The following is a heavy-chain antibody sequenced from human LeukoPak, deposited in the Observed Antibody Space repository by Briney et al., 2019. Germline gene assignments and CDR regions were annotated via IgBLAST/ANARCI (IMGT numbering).Heavy chain of an antibody. CDR2: INPNSGGT. Sequence: ASVKVSCKASGYTFTNYGISWVRQAPGQGLEWMGWINPNSGGTNYAQKFQGRVTMTRDTSISTAYMELSRLRSDDTAVYYCARDEYSSSSNWFDPWGQGTLVTVSS. J-gene: IGHJ5*02. CDR1: GYTFTNYG. CDR3: ARDEYSSSSNWFDP. D-gene: IGHD6-6*01. V-gene: IGHV1-2*02.